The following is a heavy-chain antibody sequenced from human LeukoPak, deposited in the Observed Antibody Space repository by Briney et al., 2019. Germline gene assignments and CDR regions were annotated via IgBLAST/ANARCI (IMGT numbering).Heavy chain of an antibody. V-gene: IGHV3-13*01. CDR2: IGIAGDT. D-gene: IGHD6-19*01. CDR3: ARAGIGVTGILHYYYYMDV. J-gene: IGHJ6*03. Sequence: GGSLRLSCVASGFTFSYHDMHWVRQTSGKGLEWVSAIGIAGDTYYSGSVKGRFTISRDNAKNSLYLQMDSLTAGDTAVYHCARAGIGVTGILHYYYYMDVWGKGTTVTVSS. CDR1: GFTFSYHD.